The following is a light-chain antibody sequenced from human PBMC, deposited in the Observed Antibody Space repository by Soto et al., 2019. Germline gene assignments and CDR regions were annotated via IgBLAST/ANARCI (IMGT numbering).Light chain of an antibody. CDR3: SSYAGNNNLI. CDR1: SSDVGRYNY. Sequence: QSALTQPPSASGSPGQSVTISCTGTSSDVGRYNYVSWYQQNPGTAPKLMIYEVTKRPSGVPDRFSGSKSGNTASLTVSGLQAEDEADYYCSSYAGNNNLIFGGGTKRTVL. CDR2: EVT. J-gene: IGLJ2*01. V-gene: IGLV2-8*01.